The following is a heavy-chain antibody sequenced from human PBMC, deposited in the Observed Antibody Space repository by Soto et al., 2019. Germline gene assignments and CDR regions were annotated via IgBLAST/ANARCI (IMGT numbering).Heavy chain of an antibody. V-gene: IGHV3-33*01. J-gene: IGHJ4*02. CDR3: ARDHDYGDYSGFDN. D-gene: IGHD4-17*01. CDR2: IWYDGSNK. Sequence: QVQLVESGGGVVQPGRSLRLSCAASGFTFSSYGMHWVRQAPGKGLEWVAVIWYDGSNKYYADSVKGRFTISRDNSKNTLYLQMNSLRAEDTAVYYCARDHDYGDYSGFDNWGQGTLVTVSS. CDR1: GFTFSSYG.